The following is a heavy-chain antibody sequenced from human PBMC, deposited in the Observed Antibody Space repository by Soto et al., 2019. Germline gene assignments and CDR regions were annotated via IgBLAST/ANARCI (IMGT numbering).Heavy chain of an antibody. D-gene: IGHD6-13*01. CDR3: AKDHEYSSSWLSSNNWFDP. CDR2: ISGSGGST. CDR1: GFTFSSYA. J-gene: IGHJ5*02. Sequence: EVQLLESGGGLVQPGGSLRLSCAASGFTFSSYAMSWVRQAPGKGLEWVSAISGSGGSTYYADSVKGRFTISRDNSKNPLYLQMNSLRAEDTAVYYCAKDHEYSSSWLSSNNWFDPWGQGTLVTVSS. V-gene: IGHV3-23*01.